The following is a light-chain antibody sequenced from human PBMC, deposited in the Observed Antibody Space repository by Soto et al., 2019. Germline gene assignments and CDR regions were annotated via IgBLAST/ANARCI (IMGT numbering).Light chain of an antibody. V-gene: IGLV2-14*03. CDR2: NVS. Sequence: QSVLTQPASVSGSPGQSITISCTGTSSDVGGYNYVAWYQQHPGKAPKLMIYNVSNRPSGVSNRFSGSKSGNTASLTISGLQAEDEADYYCTSYTNRYTYVFGPVTKLTVL. J-gene: IGLJ1*01. CDR3: TSYTNRYTYV. CDR1: SSDVGGYNY.